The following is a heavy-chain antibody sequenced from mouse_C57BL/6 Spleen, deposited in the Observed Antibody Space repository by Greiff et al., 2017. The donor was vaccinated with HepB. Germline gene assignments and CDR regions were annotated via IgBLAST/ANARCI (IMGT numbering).Heavy chain of an antibody. CDR1: GYTFTDYE. J-gene: IGHJ3*01. D-gene: IGHD1-1*01. CDR2: IDPETGGT. Sequence: QVQLKESGAELVRPGASVTLSCKASGYTFTDYEMHWVKQTPVHGLEWIGAIDPETGGTAYNQKFKGKAILTADKSSSTAYMELRSLTSEDSAVYYCTRITGGAYWGQGTLVTVSA. CDR3: TRITGGAY. V-gene: IGHV1-15*01.